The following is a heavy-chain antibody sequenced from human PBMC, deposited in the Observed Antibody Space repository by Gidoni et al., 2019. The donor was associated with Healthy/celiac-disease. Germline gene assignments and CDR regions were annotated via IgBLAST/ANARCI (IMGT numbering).Heavy chain of an antibody. D-gene: IGHD1-1*01. Sequence: EVQLVESGGGLVQPRGSLRLSCSASGFTFSRYAMHWVRQAPGQGLDYVSAIISNGGSTYYADSVKGRFTISRDNSKNTLYLQMSSLRAEDTAVYYCVRKLERHDYWGQGTLVTVSS. CDR2: IISNGGST. J-gene: IGHJ4*02. CDR1: GFTFSRYA. V-gene: IGHV3-64D*06. CDR3: VRKLERHDY.